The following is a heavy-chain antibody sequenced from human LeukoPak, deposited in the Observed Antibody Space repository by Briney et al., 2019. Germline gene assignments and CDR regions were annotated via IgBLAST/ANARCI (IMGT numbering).Heavy chain of an antibody. D-gene: IGHD2/OR15-2a*01. V-gene: IGHV1-69*06. Sequence: GASVKVSCKASGGPFSSYSISWVRQAPEQGLEWMGGVVPTFGTTNVAQKFQGRLTITADKSSNTAYMDLTSLRDDDTAVYFCASSGQMLWDPYYFPSWGQGSLVTVSS. CDR2: VVPTFGTT. CDR3: ASSGQMLWDPYYFPS. J-gene: IGHJ4*02. CDR1: GGPFSSYS.